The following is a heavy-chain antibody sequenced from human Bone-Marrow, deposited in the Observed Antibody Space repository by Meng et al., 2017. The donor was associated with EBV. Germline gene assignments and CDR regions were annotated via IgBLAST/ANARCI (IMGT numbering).Heavy chain of an antibody. V-gene: IGHV1-18*01. D-gene: IGHD3-22*01. CDR2: ISAYNGNT. Sequence: QVSLVQPGAEVKKPGASVKVSCKASGYTFTSYGISWVRQAPGQGLEWMGWISAYNGNTNYAQKLQGRVTMTTDTSTSTAYMELRSLRSDDTAVYYCARFGEHGGYYYDSSGYSDYWGQGTLVTVSS. CDR3: ARFGEHGGYYYDSSGYSDY. J-gene: IGHJ4*02. CDR1: GYTFTSYG.